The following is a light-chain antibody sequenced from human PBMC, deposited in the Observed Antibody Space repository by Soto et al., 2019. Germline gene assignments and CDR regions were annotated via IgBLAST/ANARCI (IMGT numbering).Light chain of an antibody. CDR1: QSISSW. Sequence: DIQMTQSPSTLAASVGDRVTITCRASQSISSWMAWYQQKPGKAPKLLIYTASSLRSGVPSRFSGSGSGTEFTLTISSLQPDDFATYYCKQYHSWTFGQGTKVEIK. CDR2: TAS. CDR3: KQYHSWT. J-gene: IGKJ1*01. V-gene: IGKV1-5*03.